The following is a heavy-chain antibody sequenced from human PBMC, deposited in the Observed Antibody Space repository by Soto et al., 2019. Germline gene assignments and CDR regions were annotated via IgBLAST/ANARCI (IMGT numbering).Heavy chain of an antibody. J-gene: IGHJ4*02. V-gene: IGHV3-30-3*01. CDR3: ARDTLYYDFWSGYTFDY. CDR2: ISYDGSNK. Sequence: QVQLVESGGGVVQPGRSLRLSCAASGFTFSSYAMHWVRQAPGKGLDWVAVISYDGSNKYYADSVKGRFTISRDNSKNTLYLQMNSLRAEDTAVYYCARDTLYYDFWSGYTFDYWGQGTLVTVSS. CDR1: GFTFSSYA. D-gene: IGHD3-3*01.